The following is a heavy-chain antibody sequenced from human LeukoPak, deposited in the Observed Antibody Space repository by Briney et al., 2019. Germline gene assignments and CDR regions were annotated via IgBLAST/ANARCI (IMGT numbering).Heavy chain of an antibody. CDR2: ISASGSKT. CDR3: AKDKDLSLGDDRQY. V-gene: IGHV3-23*01. Sequence: PGGSLRLSCAASGFSFSSYAMSWVRQAPGKGLEYVAGISASGSKTQYADSVKGRFTISRDNSRNRLYLQMNSLRAEDTAVYYCAKDKDLSLGDDRQYWGQGTLATVSS. D-gene: IGHD3-16*01. J-gene: IGHJ4*02. CDR1: GFSFSSYA.